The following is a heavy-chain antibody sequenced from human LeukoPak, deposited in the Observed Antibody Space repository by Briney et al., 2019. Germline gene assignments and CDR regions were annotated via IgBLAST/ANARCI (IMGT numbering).Heavy chain of an antibody. V-gene: IGHV3-30*03. Sequence: PGGSLRLSCAASGFTFNRYGMHRVRQAPGKGLEWVAVISLDGKVSYYADSVKGRFTISRDNSKNTLDLQMNSLRAEDTAVYYCARSRLLPDYWGQGTLVTVSS. CDR1: GFTFNRYG. D-gene: IGHD2-21*01. J-gene: IGHJ4*02. CDR2: ISLDGKVS. CDR3: ARSRLLPDY.